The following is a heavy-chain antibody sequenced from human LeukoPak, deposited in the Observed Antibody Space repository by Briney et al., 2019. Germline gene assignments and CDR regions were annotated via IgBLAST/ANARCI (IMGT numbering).Heavy chain of an antibody. J-gene: IGHJ4*02. CDR2: ISGSSTYI. CDR1: GFTFSSYT. V-gene: IGHV3-21*01. Sequence: GGSLRLSCAASGFTFSSYTMNWVRQAPGKGLEWVSSISGSSTYIYYADSVKGRFTISRDNAKNSLYLQMNSLRAEGTAVYFCARDVYCGGDCHQPYFDYWGQGTLVTVSS. CDR3: ARDVYCGGDCHQPYFDY. D-gene: IGHD2-21*02.